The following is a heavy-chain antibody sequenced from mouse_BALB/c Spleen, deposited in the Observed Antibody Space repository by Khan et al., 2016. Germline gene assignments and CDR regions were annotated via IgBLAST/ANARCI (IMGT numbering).Heavy chain of an antibody. CDR3: ARHGDYDYDDVMDY. J-gene: IGHJ4*01. D-gene: IGHD2-4*01. V-gene: IGHV5-6*01. CDR2: ISSGGRYT. CDR1: GFTFSTYA. Sequence: EVELVESGGDLVKPGGSLKLSCAASGFTFSTYAMSWVGQTPDKRLEWVATISSGGRYTYYPDSVKGRFTISRDNAKNTLYLQMSSLKSEDTAMYYCARHGDYDYDDVMDYWGQGTSVTVSS.